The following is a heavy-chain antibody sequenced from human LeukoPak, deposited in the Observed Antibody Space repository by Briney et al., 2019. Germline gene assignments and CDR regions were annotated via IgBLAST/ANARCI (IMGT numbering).Heavy chain of an antibody. J-gene: IGHJ4*02. Sequence: PGGSLRLSCAASGFTFSSYAMSWVRQAPGKGLEWVSAISGSGGSAYYADSVKGRFTISRDNSKNTLYLQMNSLRAEDTAVYYCAKSMNTAMVTSSGYWGQGTLVTVSS. D-gene: IGHD5-18*01. CDR1: GFTFSSYA. V-gene: IGHV3-23*01. CDR2: ISGSGGSA. CDR3: AKSMNTAMVTSSGY.